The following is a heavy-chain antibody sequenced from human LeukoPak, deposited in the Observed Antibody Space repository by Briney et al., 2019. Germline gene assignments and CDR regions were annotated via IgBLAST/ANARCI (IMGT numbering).Heavy chain of an antibody. V-gene: IGHV3-23*01. D-gene: IGHD5-18*01. Sequence: SGGSLRLSCAASGFTFSSFVMSWVRQPPGKGLEWVSTVSAGGDSTYYADSVKGRFTISRDNSKNTLCLQMNSLRAEDTAVYYCARGRRGYSYGSDYWGQGTLVTVSS. J-gene: IGHJ4*02. CDR2: VSAGGDST. CDR3: ARGRRGYSYGSDY. CDR1: GFTFSSFV.